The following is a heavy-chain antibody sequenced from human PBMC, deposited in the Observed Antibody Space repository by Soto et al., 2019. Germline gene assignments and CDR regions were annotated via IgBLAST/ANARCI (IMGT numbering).Heavy chain of an antibody. Sequence: PVESPKISCKGSGYSFTSYWIAWVRQMPGKGLECMGIIYPGDSDTRYSPSFQGQVTISVDKSINTAYLQWSSLRASDTAIYYCVRHGELSSMTNYFDPWGQGALVTVSS. CDR3: VRHGELSSMTNYFDP. V-gene: IGHV5-51*01. CDR2: IYPGDSDT. CDR1: GYSFTSYW. J-gene: IGHJ4*02. D-gene: IGHD3-10*01.